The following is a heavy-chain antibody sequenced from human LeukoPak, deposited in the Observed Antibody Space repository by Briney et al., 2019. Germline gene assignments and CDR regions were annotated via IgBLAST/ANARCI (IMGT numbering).Heavy chain of an antibody. CDR3: ARDRRGGYDLYYYYGMDV. CDR2: ISGSGGST. Sequence: GGSLRLSCAASGFTFSSYAMSWVRQAPGKGLEWVSAISGSGGSTYYADSVKGRFTISRDNAKNSLYLQMNSLRAEDTAVYYCARDRRGGYDLYYYYGMDVWGQGTTVTVSS. CDR1: GFTFSSYA. D-gene: IGHD5-12*01. V-gene: IGHV3-23*01. J-gene: IGHJ6*02.